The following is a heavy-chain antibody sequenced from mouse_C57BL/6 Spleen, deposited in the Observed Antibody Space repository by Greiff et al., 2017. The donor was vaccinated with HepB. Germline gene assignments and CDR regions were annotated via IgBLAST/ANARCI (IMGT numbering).Heavy chain of an antibody. CDR2: IYPGSGST. CDR1: GYTFTSYW. Sequence: VQLQQSGAELVKPGASVKMSCKASGYTFTSYWITWVKQRPGQGLEWIGDIYPGSGSTNYNEKFKSKATLTVDTSSSTAYMQLSSLTSEDSAVYYCARYELGYFDYWGQSTTLTVSS. J-gene: IGHJ2*01. D-gene: IGHD2-3*01. V-gene: IGHV1-55*01. CDR3: ARYELGYFDY.